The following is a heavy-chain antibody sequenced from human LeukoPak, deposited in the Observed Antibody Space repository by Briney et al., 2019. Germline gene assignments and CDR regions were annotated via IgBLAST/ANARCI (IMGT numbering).Heavy chain of an antibody. CDR1: GYSFTGNY. Sequence: ASVKVSCTVSGYSFTGNYIHWVRQAPGQGLEWMGIINPSGGSTSYAQKFQGRVTMTRDTSTSTVYMELSSLRSEDTAVYYCARATSSRYYYGMDVWGQGTTVTVSS. J-gene: IGHJ6*02. V-gene: IGHV1-46*01. D-gene: IGHD3-16*01. CDR2: INPSGGST. CDR3: ARATSSRYYYGMDV.